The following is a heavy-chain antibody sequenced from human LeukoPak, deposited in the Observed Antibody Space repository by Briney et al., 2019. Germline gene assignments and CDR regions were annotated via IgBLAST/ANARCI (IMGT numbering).Heavy chain of an antibody. CDR2: IRGSGDRT. CDR1: GFTFSSYA. D-gene: IGHD1-26*01. Sequence: GGSLRLSCAASGFTFSSYAMSWVRQAPGKGLEWVSAIRGSGDRTYYADSVKGRFTISRDNSKNTLYLQMNSLRVEDTAVYYCAKDSKIVGATFRSYHFMDVWGKGTVVTVSS. J-gene: IGHJ6*03. CDR3: AKDSKIVGATFRSYHFMDV. V-gene: IGHV3-23*01.